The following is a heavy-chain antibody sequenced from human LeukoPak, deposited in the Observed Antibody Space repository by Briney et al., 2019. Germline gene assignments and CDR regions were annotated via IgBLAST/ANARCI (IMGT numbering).Heavy chain of an antibody. D-gene: IGHD5-24*01. V-gene: IGHV4-4*07. Sequence: NPSETLSLTCTVSGGSISSYYWSWIRQPAGKGLEWIGRIYTSGSTNYNPSLKSRVTMSVDTSKNQFSLKLNSVTAADTAVYYCARGRDGYNFLNRGEYYYFDYWGQGTLVTVSS. J-gene: IGHJ4*02. CDR2: IYTSGST. CDR1: GGSISSYY. CDR3: ARGRDGYNFLNRGEYYYFDY.